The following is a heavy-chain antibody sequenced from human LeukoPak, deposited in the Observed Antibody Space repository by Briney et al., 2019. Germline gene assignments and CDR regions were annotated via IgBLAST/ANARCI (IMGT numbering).Heavy chain of an antibody. J-gene: IGHJ4*02. Sequence: VASVKVSCKASGYTFTSYGISWVRQAPGQGLEWMGWISAYNGNTNYAQKLQGRVTMTTDTSTSTAYMELRSLRSDDTAVYYCARDQGWADSSGYSFDYWGQGTLVTVSS. CDR3: ARDQGWADSSGYSFDY. CDR2: ISAYNGNT. V-gene: IGHV1-18*01. D-gene: IGHD3-22*01. CDR1: GYTFTSYG.